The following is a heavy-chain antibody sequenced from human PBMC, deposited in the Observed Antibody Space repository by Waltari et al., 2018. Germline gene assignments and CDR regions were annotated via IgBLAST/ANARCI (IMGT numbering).Heavy chain of an antibody. CDR1: GGSISSYY. J-gene: IGHJ3*02. CDR2: IYYSGST. CDR3: ARDVGYCSSTSCRPGAFDI. D-gene: IGHD2-2*01. Sequence: QVQLQESGPGLVKPSETLSLTCSVSGGSISSYYWSWIRHPPGKGLEWIGYIYYSGSTNYNPSLKSRVTISVDTSKNQFSLKLSSVTAADTAVYYCARDVGYCSSTSCRPGAFDIWGQGTMVTVSS. V-gene: IGHV4-59*01.